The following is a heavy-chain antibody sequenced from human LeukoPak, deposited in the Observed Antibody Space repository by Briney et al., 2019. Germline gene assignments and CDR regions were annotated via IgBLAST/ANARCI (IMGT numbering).Heavy chain of an antibody. D-gene: IGHD3-10*01. CDR1: GFTFSSYW. CDR2: INSDGSST. Sequence: GGSLRLSCAASGFTFSSYWMHWVRQAPGKGLVWVSRINSDGSSTSYADSVKGRFTISRDNAKNTLYLQMNGLRAEDTAVYYCARVGGSGSYLAYWGQGTLVTVSS. V-gene: IGHV3-74*01. CDR3: ARVGGSGSYLAY. J-gene: IGHJ4*02.